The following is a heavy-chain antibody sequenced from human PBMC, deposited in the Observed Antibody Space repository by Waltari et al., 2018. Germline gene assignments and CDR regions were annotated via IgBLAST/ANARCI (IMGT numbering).Heavy chain of an antibody. D-gene: IGHD2-2*01. J-gene: IGHJ5*02. CDR3: TRTRYCSTTSCQVDWFDP. CDR2: INGDGGST. Sequence: EVQLVESGGGLVQPGGSLRLSCAASGFTFSSYWMHLVRQAPGKGLVWVSRINGDGGSTSYADSVKGRFTISRDNANNTLYLQMNSLRAEDTAVYYCTRTRYCSTTSCQVDWFDPWGQGTLVTVSS. CDR1: GFTFSSYW. V-gene: IGHV3-74*01.